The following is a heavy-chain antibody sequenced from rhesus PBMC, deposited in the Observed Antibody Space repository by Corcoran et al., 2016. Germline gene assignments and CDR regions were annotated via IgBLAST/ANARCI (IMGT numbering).Heavy chain of an antibody. D-gene: IGHD4-29*01. CDR1: GGSISGYYY. J-gene: IGHJ4*01. CDR2: IYGNSAST. CDR3: AREGSGGSSS. V-gene: IGHV4-73*01. Sequence: QVKLQQWGEGLVKPSETLSLTCAVYGGSISGYYYWSWSRQPPGKGLEWIGYIYGNSASTTSNPSLKNRVTISKDTSKNQFSLKLSSVTAADTAVYYCAREGSGGSSSWGQGVLVTVSS.